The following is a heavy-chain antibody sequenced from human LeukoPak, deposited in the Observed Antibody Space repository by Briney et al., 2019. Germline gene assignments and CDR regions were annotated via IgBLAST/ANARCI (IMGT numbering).Heavy chain of an antibody. J-gene: IGHJ4*02. CDR1: GFTFSSYV. CDR3: AKGRYYGSGSYLNSLDY. CDR2: ISGSGDIT. D-gene: IGHD3-10*01. Sequence: PGGSLRLSCAASGFTFSSYVMSWVRQAPGKGLEWVSHISGSGDITNYADSVKGRFTISRDNSKNTLYLQLNSLRAEDTAVYSCAKGRYYGSGSYLNSLDYWGQGTLVTVSS. V-gene: IGHV3-23*01.